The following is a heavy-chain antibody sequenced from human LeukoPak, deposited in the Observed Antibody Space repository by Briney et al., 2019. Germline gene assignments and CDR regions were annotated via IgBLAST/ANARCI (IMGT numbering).Heavy chain of an antibody. Sequence: KTSETLSLTCTVSGGSISGFYWSWIRQPPGKGLEWIAYMYNGGSTNYNPSLKSRVTISIDTSKNQFSLKLSSLTAADTAIYYCARGIESYGDYGYWGQGILVTVSS. CDR3: ARGIESYGDYGY. V-gene: IGHV4-59*01. D-gene: IGHD4-17*01. J-gene: IGHJ4*02. CDR1: GGSISGFY. CDR2: MYNGGST.